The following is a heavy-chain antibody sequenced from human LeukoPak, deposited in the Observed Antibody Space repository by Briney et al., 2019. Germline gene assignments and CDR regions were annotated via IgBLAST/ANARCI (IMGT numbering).Heavy chain of an antibody. CDR3: ARDRGYSTFGY. CDR2: MKKDGDEI. D-gene: IGHD4-23*01. Sequence: GGALRLSCRGSGFSFADYGMSWFRQAPGKGLEWVAYMKKDGDEINYVDSVKGLFTISRDNAKNSLYLQMNSLRVDDTAVYYCARDRGYSTFGYWGQGTLVSVSS. CDR1: GFSFADYG. J-gene: IGHJ4*02. V-gene: IGHV3-7*01.